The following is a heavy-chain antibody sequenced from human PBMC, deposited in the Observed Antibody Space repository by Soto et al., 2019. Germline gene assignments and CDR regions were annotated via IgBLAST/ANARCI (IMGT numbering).Heavy chain of an antibody. D-gene: IGHD2-2*01. Sequence: QVQLQESGPGLVKPSQTLSLSCTVSGASISSGGYYWSWIRQHPGKGLEWIGFISYSENTYYNPYLKSRLTISVDTSQNHFSLRLSSVTAADTAVYYCARLIGYCNSETCYAGQDYYYYYGMDVWGQGTTVTVSS. V-gene: IGHV4-31*03. CDR2: ISYSENT. J-gene: IGHJ6*02. CDR1: GASISSGGYY. CDR3: ARLIGYCNSETCYAGQDYYYYYGMDV.